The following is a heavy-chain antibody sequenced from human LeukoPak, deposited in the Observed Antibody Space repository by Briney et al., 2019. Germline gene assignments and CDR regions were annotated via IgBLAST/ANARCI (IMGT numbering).Heavy chain of an antibody. D-gene: IGHD6-13*01. CDR2: INPSGGNT. V-gene: IGHV1-46*01. CDR1: GYTFTSYY. J-gene: IGHJ6*03. Sequence: ASVKVSCKASGYTFTSYYMHWVRQAPGQGLEWMGIINPSGGNTSYAQKFQGRVTMTRDMSTSTVYMELSSLRSEDTAVYYCARAPTGIAAAGNPYYYYMDVWGKGTTVTVSS. CDR3: ARAPTGIAAAGNPYYYYMDV.